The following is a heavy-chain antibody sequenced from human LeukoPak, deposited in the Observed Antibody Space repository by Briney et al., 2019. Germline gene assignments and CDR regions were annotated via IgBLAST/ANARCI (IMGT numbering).Heavy chain of an antibody. D-gene: IGHD4-11*01. CDR1: GFRFTSFG. Sequence: ASVNVSCKASGFRFTSFGVSWVRQAPGQGLEWMGWISNYFGVTHYAEKFEDRVTMTIDTSTATAYMELRSLRYDDTAIYYCARDSDHSGNGNGDWFDPWGQGTVVTVSS. CDR2: ISNYFGVT. CDR3: ARDSDHSGNGNGDWFDP. J-gene: IGHJ5*02. V-gene: IGHV1-18*04.